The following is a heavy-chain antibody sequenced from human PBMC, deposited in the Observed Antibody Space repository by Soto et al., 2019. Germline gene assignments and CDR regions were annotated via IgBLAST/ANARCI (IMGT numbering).Heavy chain of an antibody. V-gene: IGHV6-1*01. Sequence: SQTLSLTCAISGDSVSSNSAAWNWIRQSPSRGLEWLGRTYYRSKWYNDYAVSVKSRITINPDTSKNQFSLQLNSVTPEDTAVYYCAREGLNWSLPNDAFDIWGQGTMVTVSS. J-gene: IGHJ3*02. CDR1: GDSVSSNSAA. CDR3: AREGLNWSLPNDAFDI. D-gene: IGHD1-1*01. CDR2: TYYRSKWYN.